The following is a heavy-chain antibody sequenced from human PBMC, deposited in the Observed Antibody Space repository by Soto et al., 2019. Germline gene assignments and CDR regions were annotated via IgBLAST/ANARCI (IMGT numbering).Heavy chain of an antibody. Sequence: PWGSLRLSCSASGFTFSEYSMHWVRQAPGKGLQYVSTISSDGDITYYAYSVKGRFTISRDNSKNNLYLQMKSLTPEDTAVYYCVKVSTFYDILTGYYYPSFFYXWGQGTLFTVSX. CDR3: VKVSTFYDILTGYYYPSFFYX. CDR1: GFTFSEYS. V-gene: IGHV3-64D*06. J-gene: IGHJ5*02. D-gene: IGHD3-9*01. CDR2: ISSDGDIT.